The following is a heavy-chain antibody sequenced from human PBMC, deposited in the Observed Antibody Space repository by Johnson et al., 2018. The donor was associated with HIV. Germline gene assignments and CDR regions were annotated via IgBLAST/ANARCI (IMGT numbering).Heavy chain of an antibody. D-gene: IGHD2-2*01. Sequence: QVQLVESGGGLVKPGGSLRLSCAASGFTFRTYAMHWVRQAPGKGLEWVAVISSDGTNKYYADSVKGRFTISRDNSKNTLYLQMNSLRAEDTSVFYCARAVIVELPAGAFDIWGPGTVVTVSS. CDR2: ISSDGTNK. CDR3: ARAVIVELPAGAFDI. J-gene: IGHJ3*02. V-gene: IGHV3-30*04. CDR1: GFTFRTYA.